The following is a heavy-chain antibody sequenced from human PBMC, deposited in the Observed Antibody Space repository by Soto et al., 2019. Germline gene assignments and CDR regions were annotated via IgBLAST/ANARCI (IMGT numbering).Heavy chain of an antibody. CDR2: TSNSGST. V-gene: IGHV4-31*03. D-gene: IGHD2-2*01. CDR3: ARGGGSTKVDY. CDR1: GGSITSSGYY. J-gene: IGHJ4*02. Sequence: QVQLQESGPGLVKPSQTLSLTCTVSGGSITSSGYYWSWIRQPPGEGLEWIGFTSNSGSTSYNPSLKSRVTIPVDTSSHQFSLNLKSGTGAHTAVYYCARGGGSTKVDYWGQGTLVTVSP.